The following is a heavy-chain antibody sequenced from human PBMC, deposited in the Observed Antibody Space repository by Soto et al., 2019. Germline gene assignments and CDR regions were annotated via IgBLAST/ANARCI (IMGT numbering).Heavy chain of an antibody. J-gene: IGHJ6*02. D-gene: IGHD3-3*01. CDR2: MNPNSGNT. Sequence: QVQLVQSGAEVKKPGASVKVSCKASGYTFTSYDINWVRQATGQGLEWMGWMNPNSGNTAYAQKCQGRDTLTSNTSISTAYMELRSLRSEDTAVYYCARVTPPGYDLWSGYPRSYYYYAVDVWGQGTTVTVSS. CDR1: GYTFTSYD. V-gene: IGHV1-8*01. CDR3: ARVTPPGYDLWSGYPRSYYYYAVDV.